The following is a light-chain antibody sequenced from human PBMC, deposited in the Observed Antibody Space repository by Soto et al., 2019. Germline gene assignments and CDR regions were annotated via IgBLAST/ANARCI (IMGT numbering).Light chain of an antibody. V-gene: IGLV2-14*01. CDR3: SSYTSSSTLVV. Sequence: QSALTQPASVSGSPGQSITISCTGTSSDVGGYNYVSWYQQHPGKAPKLMIYEVSNRPSGVSNRFSGSKSGNTASLTISGLQAEDEADHYCSSYTSSSTLVVLGGGTKMTVL. J-gene: IGLJ2*01. CDR2: EVS. CDR1: SSDVGGYNY.